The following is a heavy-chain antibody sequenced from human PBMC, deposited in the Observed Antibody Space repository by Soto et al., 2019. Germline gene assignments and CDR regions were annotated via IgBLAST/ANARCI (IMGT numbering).Heavy chain of an antibody. D-gene: IGHD4-17*01. J-gene: IGHJ6*02. V-gene: IGHV1-18*04. Sequence: WASVKVSCKASGYTFTSYGISWVRQAPGQGLEWMGWISAYNGNTNYAQKLQGRVTMTTDTSTSTAYMELRSLRSDDTAVYYCARDYGTSTVATGSYYYYGMDVWGQGTTVTVSS. CDR1: GYTFTSYG. CDR2: ISAYNGNT. CDR3: ARDYGTSTVATGSYYYYGMDV.